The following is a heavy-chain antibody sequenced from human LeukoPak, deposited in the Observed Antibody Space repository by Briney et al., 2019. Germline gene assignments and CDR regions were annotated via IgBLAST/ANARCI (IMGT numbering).Heavy chain of an antibody. V-gene: IGHV3-23*01. J-gene: IGHJ3*02. Sequence: SGGSLRLSCAASGFTFSSYAMSWVRQAPGKGLEWVSAISGSGGSTYYADSVKGRFTISRDNSKNTLYLQMNSLRAEDTAVYYCAKDRIGRPVVVPAALIWGQGTMVTVSS. CDR2: ISGSGGST. CDR3: AKDRIGRPVVVPAALI. D-gene: IGHD2-2*01. CDR1: GFTFSSYA.